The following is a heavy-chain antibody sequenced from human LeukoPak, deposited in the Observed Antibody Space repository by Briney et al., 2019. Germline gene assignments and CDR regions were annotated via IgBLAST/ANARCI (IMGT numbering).Heavy chain of an antibody. CDR3: ARMSRTYFDY. CDR1: GGSISNYY. Sequence: SETPSLTCTVFGGSISNYYWNWIRQPPGKGLEWIGYIYYSGSTNYNPSLKSRVTISVDTSKNQFSLKLNSVTAADTAVYYCARMSRTYFDYWGQGTLVTVSS. CDR2: IYYSGST. J-gene: IGHJ4*02. V-gene: IGHV4-59*01.